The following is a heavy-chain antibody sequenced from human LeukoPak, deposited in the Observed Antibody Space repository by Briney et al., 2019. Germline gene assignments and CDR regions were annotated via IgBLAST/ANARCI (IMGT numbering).Heavy chain of an antibody. CDR1: GYTFTGYF. CDR3: ARDVSPDSSGNPDY. Sequence: GASVEVSCKASGYTFTGYFMHWVRQAPGQGLDWMGWIDPNSGATNYAQKFQGRVTMTRDTSISTAYMELSRLTSDDTAVYYCARDVSPDSSGNPDYWGQGTLVTVSS. CDR2: IDPNSGAT. V-gene: IGHV1-2*02. D-gene: IGHD3-22*01. J-gene: IGHJ4*02.